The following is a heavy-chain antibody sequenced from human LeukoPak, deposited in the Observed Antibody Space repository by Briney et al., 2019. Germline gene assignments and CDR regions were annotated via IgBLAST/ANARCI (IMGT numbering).Heavy chain of an antibody. CDR1: GFTVSNNY. CDR2: IYSSGST. Sequence: PGGSLRLSCAASGFTVSNNYMNWVRQAPGKGLEWVSVIYSSGSTYYADSVKGRFTISRHNSKNTLYLQMNSLRPEDTAVYYCVYVDTVMATGDYGGQGTLVTVSS. V-gene: IGHV3-53*04. J-gene: IGHJ4*02. CDR3: VYVDTVMATGDY. D-gene: IGHD5-18*01.